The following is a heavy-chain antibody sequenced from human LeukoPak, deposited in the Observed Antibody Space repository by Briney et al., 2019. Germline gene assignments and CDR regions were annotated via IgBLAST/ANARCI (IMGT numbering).Heavy chain of an antibody. CDR3: ARRLSGYTLSWFDP. CDR2: IYYSGTT. Sequence: PSETLSLTCTVSGGSISSYYWSWIRQPPGKGLEWIGYIYYSGTTNYNPSLKSRVTISVDTSKNQFSLKLSSVTAADTAVYYCARRLSGYTLSWFDPWGQGTLVTVSS. J-gene: IGHJ5*02. D-gene: IGHD3-3*01. CDR1: GGSISSYY. V-gene: IGHV4-59*08.